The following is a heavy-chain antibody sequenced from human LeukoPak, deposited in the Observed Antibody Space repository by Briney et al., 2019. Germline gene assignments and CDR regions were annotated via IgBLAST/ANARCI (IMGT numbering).Heavy chain of an antibody. D-gene: IGHD3-16*01. Sequence: PSETLSLTCTVSGGSISSYYWSWIRQPPGKGLEWIGYIYYSGSTNYNPSLKSRVTISVDTSKNQFSLKLSSVTAADTAVYYCARDLGWPWGNWFDPWGQGTLVTVSS. CDR3: ARDLGWPWGNWFDP. CDR2: IYYSGST. V-gene: IGHV4-59*01. J-gene: IGHJ5*02. CDR1: GGSISSYY.